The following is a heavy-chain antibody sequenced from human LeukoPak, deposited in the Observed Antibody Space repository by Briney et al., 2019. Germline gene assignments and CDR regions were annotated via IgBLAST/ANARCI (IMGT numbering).Heavy chain of an antibody. CDR2: ISGSGGST. Sequence: PGGSLGLSCAASGFTFSSYAMSWVRQAPGKGLEWVSAISGSGGSTYYADSVKGRFTISRDNSKNTLYLQMNSLRAEDTAVYYCATSLAVYYGSGSYYKGFGAFDIWGQGTMVTVSS. V-gene: IGHV3-23*01. CDR3: ATSLAVYYGSGSYYKGFGAFDI. D-gene: IGHD3-10*01. J-gene: IGHJ3*02. CDR1: GFTFSSYA.